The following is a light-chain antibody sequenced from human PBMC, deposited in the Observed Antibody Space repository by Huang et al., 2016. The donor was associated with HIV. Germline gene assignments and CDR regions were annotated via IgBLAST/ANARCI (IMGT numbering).Light chain of an antibody. J-gene: IGKJ3*01. CDR2: DAS. Sequence: DIQMTQSPSSLSASVGDRVTITCQASQDISNYLNWYQQKPGKAPKLLIYDASNLETGLPSSFSGSGSGTDFTFTISSLQPEDIATYYCQQYDNLPPFTFGPGTKVDIK. CDR1: QDISNY. V-gene: IGKV1-33*01. CDR3: QQYDNLPPFT.